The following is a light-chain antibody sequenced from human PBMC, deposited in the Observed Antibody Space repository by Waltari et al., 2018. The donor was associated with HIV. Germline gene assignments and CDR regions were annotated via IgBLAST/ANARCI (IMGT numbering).Light chain of an antibody. V-gene: IGKV1-12*01. Sequence: DLQMTQSPSSLSASVGDRVTCTCRASQDIDWRLIWYQHKPGKASKSRIYAASSLQSGVPSRFSGSGSGTDFTLTITSLQPEDFATYYCQQAHAFPLTFGGGTKVEI. J-gene: IGKJ4*01. CDR2: AAS. CDR3: QQAHAFPLT. CDR1: QDIDWR.